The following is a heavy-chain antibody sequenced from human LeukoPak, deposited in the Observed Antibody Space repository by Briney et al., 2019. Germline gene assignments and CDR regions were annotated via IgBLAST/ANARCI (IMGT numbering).Heavy chain of an antibody. CDR1: GFTFSSYA. CDR2: ISSASGST. D-gene: IGHD2-2*01. CDR3: ARLPAYCSSTSCYYDY. V-gene: IGHV3-48*04. Sequence: PGGSLGLSCVASGFTFSSYAMNWVRQAPGKGLEWVSYISSASGSTYYADSVKGRFTISRDNAKNSLFLQMNSLRAEDTAVYYCARLPAYCSSTSCYYDYWGQGTLVTVSS. J-gene: IGHJ4*02.